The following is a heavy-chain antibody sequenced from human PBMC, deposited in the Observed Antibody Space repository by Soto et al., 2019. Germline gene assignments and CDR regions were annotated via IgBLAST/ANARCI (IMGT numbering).Heavy chain of an antibody. CDR2: IYHSGCT. Sequence: PSETLSLTCAVSGGSISSGGYSWSWIRQPPGKGLEWIGYIYHSGCTYYNPSLKSRVSISVDTSKNQVSLKMYSVTAADTAVYYCARGMDSAKTGYWGQGTLVTVSS. CDR3: ARGMDSAKTGY. J-gene: IGHJ4*02. D-gene: IGHD5-18*01. CDR1: GGSISSGGYS. V-gene: IGHV4-30-2*01.